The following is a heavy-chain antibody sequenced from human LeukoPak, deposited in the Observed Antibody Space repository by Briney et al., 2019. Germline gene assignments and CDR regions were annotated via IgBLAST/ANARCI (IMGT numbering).Heavy chain of an antibody. J-gene: IGHJ4*02. Sequence: PPETLSLTCTVSGGSISSSTYYWGWIRQPPGKGLEWIGSYTGSTDYNPSLKSRVAISVDASKSQISLRLSSVTAADTAVYYCARHGPTHKQWLVGYYFDYWGQGTLVTVSS. CDR2: YTGST. CDR3: ARHGPTHKQWLVGYYFDY. D-gene: IGHD6-19*01. CDR1: GGSISSSTYY. V-gene: IGHV4-39*01.